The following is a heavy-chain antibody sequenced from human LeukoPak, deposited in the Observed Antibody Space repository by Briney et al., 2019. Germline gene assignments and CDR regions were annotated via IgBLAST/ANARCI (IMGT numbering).Heavy chain of an antibody. CDR3: ARGGIAVPGMRYYFDY. D-gene: IGHD6-19*01. Sequence: PSETLSLTCTVSGGSISSYYWSWIRQPPGKGLECIGYFYYSGSTNYNPSLKSRVTMSVDTSKNQFSLKLSSVTAADTAVYYCARGGIAVPGMRYYFDYWGQGALVTVSS. CDR2: FYYSGST. J-gene: IGHJ4*02. V-gene: IGHV4-59*01. CDR1: GGSISSYY.